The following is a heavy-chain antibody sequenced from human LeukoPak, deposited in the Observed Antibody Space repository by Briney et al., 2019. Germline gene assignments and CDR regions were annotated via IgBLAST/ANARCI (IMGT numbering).Heavy chain of an antibody. CDR3: ASENRGDYVHWYFDL. Sequence: SETLSLTCTVSGGSISSYYWSWIRQPPGKGLEWIGYIYYSGSTNYNPSLKSRVTISVDTSKNQFSLKPSSVTAADTAVYYCASENRGDYVHWYFDLWGRGTLVTVSS. CDR1: GGSISSYY. J-gene: IGHJ2*01. D-gene: IGHD4-17*01. CDR2: IYYSGST. V-gene: IGHV4-59*01.